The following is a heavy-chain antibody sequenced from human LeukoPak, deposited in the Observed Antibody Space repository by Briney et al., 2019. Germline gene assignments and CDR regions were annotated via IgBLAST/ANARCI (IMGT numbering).Heavy chain of an antibody. D-gene: IGHD3-9*01. CDR1: GYTFTSYD. J-gene: IGHJ6*02. CDR2: MNPNSGNT. V-gene: IGHV1-8*01. Sequence: ASVKVSCKASGYTFTSYDINWVRQATGQGLEWMGWMNPNSGNTGYAQKFQGRVTMTRNTPISTAYMELSSLRSEDTAVYYCAREYYDILTGRIYYYYGMDVWGQGTTVTVSS. CDR3: AREYYDILTGRIYYYYGMDV.